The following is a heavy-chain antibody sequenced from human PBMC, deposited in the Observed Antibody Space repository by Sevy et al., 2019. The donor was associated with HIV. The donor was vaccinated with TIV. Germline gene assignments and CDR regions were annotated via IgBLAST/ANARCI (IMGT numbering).Heavy chain of an antibody. Sequence: GGSLRLSCEASGFTFSSYAIHWVRQAPGKGLEWVAVIWSDSNNKYYTDSVKGRFTISRDNAKNTLYLQMNSLRVDDTAVYYCARESGVGWFVDYWSQGTLVTVSS. J-gene: IGHJ4*02. V-gene: IGHV3-33*01. CDR1: GFTFSSYA. CDR2: IWSDSNNK. D-gene: IGHD6-19*01. CDR3: ARESGVGWFVDY.